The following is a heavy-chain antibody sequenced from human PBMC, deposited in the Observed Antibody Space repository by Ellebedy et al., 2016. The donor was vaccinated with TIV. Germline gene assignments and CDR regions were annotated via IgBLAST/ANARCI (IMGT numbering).Heavy chain of an antibody. J-gene: IGHJ6*02. CDR3: AKVSAADGLDV. CDR2: IWYDGSKQ. Sequence: PGGSLRLSCAASGFTFNNFGMHWVRQAPGKGLEWVAVIWYDGSKQFYADSVKGRFTISRDNSKNRLYLQINSLRAEDTAVYYCAKVSAADGLDVWGQGTTVTVSS. D-gene: IGHD6-25*01. V-gene: IGHV3-33*03. CDR1: GFTFNNFG.